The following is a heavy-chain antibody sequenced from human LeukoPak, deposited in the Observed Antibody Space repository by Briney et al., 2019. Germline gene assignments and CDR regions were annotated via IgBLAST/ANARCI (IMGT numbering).Heavy chain of an antibody. D-gene: IGHD3-10*01. CDR3: ARSLYYGSGSYWDY. J-gene: IGHJ4*02. V-gene: IGHV1-3*01. CDR2: INAGNGNT. Sequence: GASVKVSCKASRYTLTTYGISWVRQAPGQGLEWMGWINAGNGNTKYSQKFQGRVTITRDTSASTAYMELSSLRSEDTAVYYCARSLYYGSGSYWDYWGQGTLVTVSS. CDR1: RYTLTTYG.